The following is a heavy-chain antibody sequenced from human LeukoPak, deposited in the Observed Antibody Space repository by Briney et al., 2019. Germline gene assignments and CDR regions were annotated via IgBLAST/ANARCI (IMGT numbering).Heavy chain of an antibody. CDR2: ISSSSSTI. CDR1: GFTFSSYS. CDR3: ARDHRYTSSWLIDY. Sequence: GGSLRLSRAASGFTFSSYSMNWVRQAPGKGLEWASYISSSSSTIYYADSVKGRFTISRDNAKNSLYLQMNSLRAEDTAVYYCARDHRYTSSWLIDYWGQGTLVTVSS. J-gene: IGHJ4*02. D-gene: IGHD6-13*01. V-gene: IGHV3-48*01.